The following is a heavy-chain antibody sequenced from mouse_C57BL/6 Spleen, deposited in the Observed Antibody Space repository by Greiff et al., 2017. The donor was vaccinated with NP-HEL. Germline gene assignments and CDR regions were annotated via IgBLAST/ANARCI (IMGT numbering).Heavy chain of an antibody. CDR3: ARRGGIYYEYDAYAMDY. CDR1: GYTFTSYW. J-gene: IGHJ4*01. CDR2: IYPGSGST. V-gene: IGHV1-55*01. Sequence: QVQLQQPGAELVKPGASVKMSCKASGYTFTSYWITWVKQRPGQGLEWLGDIYPGSGSTNYNEKFKSKATLTVDTSSSTAYMQLSSLTSEDSAVYYCARRGGIYYEYDAYAMDYWGQGTSVTVSS. D-gene: IGHD2-4*01.